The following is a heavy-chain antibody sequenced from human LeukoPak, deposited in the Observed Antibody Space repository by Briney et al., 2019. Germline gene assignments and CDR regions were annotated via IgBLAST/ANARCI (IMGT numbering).Heavy chain of an antibody. CDR2: IWDDGSNK. CDR1: GFNFSDYD. D-gene: IGHD3-10*01. J-gene: IGHJ2*01. Sequence: GGSLRLSCTASGFNFSDYDMDWVRQAPGKGLEWVAAIWDDGSNKHYADSVKGRFTISRDNSKNTLYLQMNSLRAEDTAMYYCAKERGGQDWYFDLWGRGALVTVSS. V-gene: IGHV3-33*03. CDR3: AKERGGQDWYFDL.